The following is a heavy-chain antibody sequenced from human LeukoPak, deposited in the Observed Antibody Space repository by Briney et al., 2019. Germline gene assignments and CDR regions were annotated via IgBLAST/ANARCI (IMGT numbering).Heavy chain of an antibody. V-gene: IGHV3-66*01. D-gene: IGHD5-12*01. J-gene: IGHJ4*02. CDR1: GFTFSSYG. CDR2: IYSGGST. CDR3: ARVREWLRVFDY. Sequence: PGGSLRLSCAASGFTFSSYGMSWVRQAPGKGLEWVSVIYSGGSTYYADSVKGRFTISRDNSKNTLYLQMNSLRAEDTAVYYCARVREWLRVFDYWGQGTLVTVSS.